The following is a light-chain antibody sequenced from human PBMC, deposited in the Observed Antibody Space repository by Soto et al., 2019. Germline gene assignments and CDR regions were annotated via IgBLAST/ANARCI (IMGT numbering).Light chain of an antibody. CDR1: QSITSSY. Sequence: EIVLTQSPGTLSLSPGERATLSCRGSQSITSSYLAWYQQKPGQAPRLLMYGASTRAPGIPDRLSGSGSGTDFTLTISRLEPEDSAVYYCQQYGNSPPTFGGGTKVEIK. CDR3: QQYGNSPPT. V-gene: IGKV3-20*01. J-gene: IGKJ4*01. CDR2: GAS.